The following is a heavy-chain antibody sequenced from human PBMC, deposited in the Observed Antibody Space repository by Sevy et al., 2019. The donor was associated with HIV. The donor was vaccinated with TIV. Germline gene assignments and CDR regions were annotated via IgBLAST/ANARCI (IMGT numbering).Heavy chain of an antibody. V-gene: IGHV3-48*03. J-gene: IGHJ4*02. D-gene: IGHD4-17*01. CDR2: ISYSGSST. CDR1: GFMFSSYE. CDR3: ARDLPPSATTVAHFDY. Sequence: GGSLRLSCTASGFMFSSYEMNWVRQDPGKGLEWISYISYSGSSTYYSDSVKGRFTISRDTAKNSLYLQMNSLRAEDTAVYYCARDLPPSATTVAHFDYWGQGTLVTVSS.